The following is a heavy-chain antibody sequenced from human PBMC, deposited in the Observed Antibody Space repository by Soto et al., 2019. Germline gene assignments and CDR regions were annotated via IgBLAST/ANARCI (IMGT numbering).Heavy chain of an antibody. D-gene: IGHD3-22*01. Sequence: EVQVLESGGGLVQPGGSLRLSCAASGLTFSSYAMTWVRQAPGKGLEWVSAMSGGGETTYYADSVKGRFTISRDNSRNTLYLQMNRLRAEDTAAYYCAKWPKYYYDSRGFSGFDCWGRGTLVTVSS. CDR3: AKWPKYYYDSRGFSGFDC. CDR2: MSGGGETT. CDR1: GLTFSSYA. V-gene: IGHV3-23*01. J-gene: IGHJ4*02.